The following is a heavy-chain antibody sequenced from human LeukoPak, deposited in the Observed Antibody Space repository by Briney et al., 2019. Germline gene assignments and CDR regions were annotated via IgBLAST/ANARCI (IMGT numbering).Heavy chain of an antibody. CDR2: INPNSGGT. J-gene: IGHJ4*02. CDR1: GYTFTGYY. V-gene: IGHV1-2*02. Sequence: ASVKVSCKASGYTFTGYYMHWVRQAPGQGLEWMGWINPNSGGTNYAQKFQGRVTMTRDTPISTAYMELSRLRSDDTAVYYCARAGRYCSSTSCYFDYWGQGTLVTVSS. CDR3: ARAGRYCSSTSCYFDY. D-gene: IGHD2-2*01.